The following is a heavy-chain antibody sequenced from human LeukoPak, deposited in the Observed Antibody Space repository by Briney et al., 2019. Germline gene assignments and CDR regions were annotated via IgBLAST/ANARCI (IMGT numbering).Heavy chain of an antibody. D-gene: IGHD3-10*01. Sequence: GGSLRLSCAASGFTFSSYGMHWVRQAPGKGLEWVAFIRYDGSNKYYADSVKGRFTISRDNSKNSLFLQMNSLRAEDTALYYCARDDYGSGSWNDYWGQGTLVTVSS. CDR1: GFTFSSYG. V-gene: IGHV3-30*02. CDR3: ARDDYGSGSWNDY. J-gene: IGHJ4*02. CDR2: IRYDGSNK.